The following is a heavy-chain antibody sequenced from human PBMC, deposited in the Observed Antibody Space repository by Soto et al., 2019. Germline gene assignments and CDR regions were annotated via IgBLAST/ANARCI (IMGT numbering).Heavy chain of an antibody. Sequence: SVKVSCKASGGTFSSYAISWVRQAPGQGLEWMGGIIPIFGTANYAQKFQGRVTITADESTSTAYMELSSLRSEDTAVYYCARDRPELGAGRTMVRGVADAFDSWGQGTMVTVAS. CDR3: ARDRPELGAGRTMVRGVADAFDS. V-gene: IGHV1-69*13. CDR1: GGTFSSYA. CDR2: IIPIFGTA. D-gene: IGHD3-10*01. J-gene: IGHJ3*02.